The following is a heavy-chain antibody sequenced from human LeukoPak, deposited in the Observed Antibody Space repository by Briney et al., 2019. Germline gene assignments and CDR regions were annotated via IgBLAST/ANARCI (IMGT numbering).Heavy chain of an antibody. Sequence: GGSLRLSCAASGFTFDDYAMHWVRQAPGKGLEWVSGSSWNSGSIGYADSVKGRFTISRDNAKNSLYLQMNSLRAEDTALYYCAKAAYCGGDCSWYFDLWGRGTLVTVSS. CDR2: SSWNSGSI. D-gene: IGHD2-21*02. CDR1: GFTFDDYA. J-gene: IGHJ2*01. CDR3: AKAAYCGGDCSWYFDL. V-gene: IGHV3-9*01.